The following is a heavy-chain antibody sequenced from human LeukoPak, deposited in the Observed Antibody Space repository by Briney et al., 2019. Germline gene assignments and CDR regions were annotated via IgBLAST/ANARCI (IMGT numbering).Heavy chain of an antibody. CDR3: AKAVQWELLGFFDS. D-gene: IGHD1-26*01. Sequence: GGSLRLSCAASGFTFSSYAMHWVRQAPGKGLEWVSGINWNSGSIDYADSVKGRFTISRDNAKNSLYLQMNSLRVEDMALYYCAKAVQWELLGFFDSWGQGTLVTVSS. V-gene: IGHV3-9*03. CDR2: INWNSGSI. CDR1: GFTFSSYA. J-gene: IGHJ4*02.